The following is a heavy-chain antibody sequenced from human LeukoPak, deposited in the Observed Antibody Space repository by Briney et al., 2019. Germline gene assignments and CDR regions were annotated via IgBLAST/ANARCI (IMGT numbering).Heavy chain of an antibody. D-gene: IGHD3-3*02. J-gene: IGHJ4*02. CDR1: GFTFSSYS. CDR3: ARDLLAPFDY. Sequence: GGSLRLSCVAFGFTFSSYSMNWVRQAPGKGLEWVSYISSSSSTIYYADSVKGRFTISRDNAKNSLYLQMNSLRAEDTAVYYCARDLLAPFDYWGQGTLVTVSS. V-gene: IGHV3-48*01. CDR2: ISSSSSTI.